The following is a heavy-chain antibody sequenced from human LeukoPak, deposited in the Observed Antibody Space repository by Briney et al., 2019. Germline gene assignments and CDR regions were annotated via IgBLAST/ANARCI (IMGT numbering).Heavy chain of an antibody. CDR2: LYHSGSI. D-gene: IGHD6-13*01. CDR1: GGSFSSNLYY. J-gene: IGHJ4*02. CDR3: ASSKFIAAAGAVFDY. Sequence: SETLSLTCTVSGGSFSSNLYYWGWIRQPPGKGLEWIGILYHSGSIYYNPSLKSRVTLSVDTSKNQFSLKLSSVTAADTAVYYCASSKFIAAAGAVFDYWGQGTLVTVSS. V-gene: IGHV4-39*01.